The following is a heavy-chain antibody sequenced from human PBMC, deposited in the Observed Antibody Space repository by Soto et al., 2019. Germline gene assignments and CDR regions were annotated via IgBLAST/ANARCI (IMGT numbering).Heavy chain of an antibody. D-gene: IGHD3-16*02. J-gene: IGHJ4*02. V-gene: IGHV1-8*01. Sequence: QVQLVQSGAAMKKPGASVKVSCKASGYTFTSYDINWVRQAAGQGLEWMGWINPNTGYTDYAQKFQDRVTMTGNTSITTAYMELSVLRSEDTAVYYCVRGRVMITFGVVIVIDYWGQGSPVTVSS. CDR1: GYTFTSYD. CDR3: VRGRVMITFGVVIVIDY. CDR2: INPNTGYT.